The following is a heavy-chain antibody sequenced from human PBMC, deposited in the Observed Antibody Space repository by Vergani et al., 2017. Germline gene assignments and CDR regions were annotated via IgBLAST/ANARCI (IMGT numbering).Heavy chain of an antibody. Sequence: EVQLVESGGGLVQPGGSLKLSCAASGFTFSGSAMHWVRQASGKGLEWVGRIRSKANSYATAYAASVKGRFTISRDDSKNTAYLQMNSLKTEDTSVYYCARGGMIAAAGTRNYYYYGMDVWGQGTTVTVSS. V-gene: IGHV3-73*02. CDR2: IRSKANSYAT. CDR1: GFTFSGSA. J-gene: IGHJ6*02. D-gene: IGHD6-13*01. CDR3: ARGGMIAAAGTRNYYYYGMDV.